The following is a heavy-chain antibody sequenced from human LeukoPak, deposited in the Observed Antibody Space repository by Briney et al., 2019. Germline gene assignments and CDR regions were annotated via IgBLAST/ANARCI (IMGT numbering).Heavy chain of an antibody. CDR1: GFTFSSYS. J-gene: IGHJ4*02. CDR2: ISSSSSYI. Sequence: GGSLRLSCAASGFTFSSYSMNWVRQAPGKGLEWVSSISSSSSYIYYADSVKGRFTISRDNAKNSLYLQMNSLRAEDTAVYYCARGGVVVAAPDYWGQGTLVTVS. D-gene: IGHD2-15*01. CDR3: ARGGVVVAAPDY. V-gene: IGHV3-21*01.